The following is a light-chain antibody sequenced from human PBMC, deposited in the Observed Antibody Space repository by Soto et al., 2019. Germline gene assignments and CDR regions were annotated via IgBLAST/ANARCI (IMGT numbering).Light chain of an antibody. V-gene: IGKV1-5*03. CDR3: LQHNSYPRT. J-gene: IGKJ1*01. CDR1: QTISSW. CDR2: KAS. Sequence: SQMTQSPSTLSGSVGDRVTITCRASQTISSWLAWYQQKPGKAPKLLIYKASSLKSGVPSRFSGSGSGTEFTLTISSLQPEDFATYYCLQHNSYPRTFGQGTKVDIK.